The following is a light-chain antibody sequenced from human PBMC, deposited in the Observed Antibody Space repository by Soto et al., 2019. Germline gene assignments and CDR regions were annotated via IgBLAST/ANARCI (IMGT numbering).Light chain of an antibody. Sequence: QSVMTQPPSVSAAPGQKVTISCSGSSSNIGGNSVSWYQQLPGTAPKLLVYNTNQRASGVPDRFSGSKSGTSASLAISGLRSADEADYYCAAWDDSVSVLVFGGGTKLTVL. CDR3: AAWDDSVSVLV. V-gene: IGLV1-47*01. J-gene: IGLJ2*01. CDR2: NTN. CDR1: SSNIGGNS.